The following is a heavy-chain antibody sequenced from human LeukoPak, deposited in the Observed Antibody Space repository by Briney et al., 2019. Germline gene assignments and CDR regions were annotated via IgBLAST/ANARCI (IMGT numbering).Heavy chain of an antibody. V-gene: IGHV3-23*01. J-gene: IGHJ4*02. CDR2: ISGSGGST. CDR1: GFTFSSYW. D-gene: IGHD3-22*01. CDR3: AKVGYYDSSGYFDY. Sequence: RPGGSLRLSCAASGFTFSSYWMSWVRQAPGKGLEWVSAISGSGGSTYYADSVKGRFTISRDNSKNTLYLQMNSLRAEDTAVYYCAKVGYYDSSGYFDYWGQGTLVTVSS.